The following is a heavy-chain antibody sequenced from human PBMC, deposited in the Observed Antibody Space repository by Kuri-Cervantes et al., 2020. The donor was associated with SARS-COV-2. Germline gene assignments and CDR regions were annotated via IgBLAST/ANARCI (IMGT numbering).Heavy chain of an antibody. D-gene: IGHD6-13*01. CDR3: ASYSSSWYPGL. CDR1: GYSISSGYY. Sequence: ESLKISCTVSGYSISSGYYWGWIREPPGKGLEWIGSIYYSGSTYYSPSLKSRVTISVDTSKNQFSLKLSFVTAADTAVYYCASYSSSWYPGLWGRGTLVTVSS. CDR2: IYYSGST. V-gene: IGHV4-38-2*02. J-gene: IGHJ2*01.